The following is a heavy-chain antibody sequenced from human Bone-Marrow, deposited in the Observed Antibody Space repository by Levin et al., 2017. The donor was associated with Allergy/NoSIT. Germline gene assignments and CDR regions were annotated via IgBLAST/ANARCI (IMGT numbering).Heavy chain of an antibody. CDR3: ARSCSSTSCNRFDP. D-gene: IGHD2-2*01. Sequence: VASVKVSCKASGGSFFSYAITWVRQAPGQGLEWMGGIIPILGTATYAQKFQGRVTITADKSTNTAYMELSSLRSEDTAVYYCARSCSSTSCNRFDPWGQGTLVTVSS. V-gene: IGHV1-69*10. CDR2: IIPILGTA. CDR1: GGSFFSYA. J-gene: IGHJ5*02.